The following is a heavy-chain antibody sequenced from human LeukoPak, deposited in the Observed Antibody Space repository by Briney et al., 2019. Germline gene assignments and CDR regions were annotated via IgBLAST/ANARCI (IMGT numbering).Heavy chain of an antibody. CDR1: GFTFSNYA. CDR2: ISSNGGST. V-gene: IGHV3-64*04. J-gene: IGHJ4*02. CDR3: ARAHYYGSGSWFDY. Sequence: GGSLRLSCSASGFTFSNYAMHWVRQAPGKGLEYVSAISSNGGSTYYADSVKGRFTISRDNSKNTLYLQMNSLRAEDTAVYYCARAHYYGSGSWFDYWGQGTLVTVSS. D-gene: IGHD3-10*01.